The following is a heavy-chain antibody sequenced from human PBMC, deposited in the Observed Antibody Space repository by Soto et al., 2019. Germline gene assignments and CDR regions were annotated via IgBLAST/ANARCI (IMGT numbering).Heavy chain of an antibody. Sequence: RASVKVSCKASGYTFTRYTMNWVRQAPGQRLEWMGWINPDNGNTKSSQKFQDRVIITRDTSASTAYMDLSSLRSEDTAVYYCARRIAKGQLQPLGQETLGIVSS. D-gene: IGHD2-2*01. CDR3: ARRIAKGQLQP. CDR2: INPDNGNT. J-gene: IGHJ5*02. CDR1: GYTFTRYT. V-gene: IGHV1-3*01.